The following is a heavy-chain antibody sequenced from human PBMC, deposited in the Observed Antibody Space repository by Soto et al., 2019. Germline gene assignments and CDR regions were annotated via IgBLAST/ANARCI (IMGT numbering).Heavy chain of an antibody. CDR3: AKPISGYYAPSDH. D-gene: IGHD3-22*01. J-gene: IGHJ4*02. CDR2: ISDSGGST. CDR1: GFTFSSYS. V-gene: IGHV3-23*01. Sequence: GSLRLSCAASGFTFSSYSMNWVRQAPGKGLEWVSFISDSGGSTYYADSVRGRFTISRDNSKSTLFLQMNSLRGDDTAIYYCAKPISGYYAPSDHWGQGTQVTVSS.